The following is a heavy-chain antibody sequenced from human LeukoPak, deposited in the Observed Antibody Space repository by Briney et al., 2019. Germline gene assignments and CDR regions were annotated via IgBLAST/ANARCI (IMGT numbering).Heavy chain of an antibody. V-gene: IGHV3-74*01. CDR1: GFTFSSYW. Sequence: GGSLRLSCAASGFTFSSYWMLWVRQAPGKGLVWVSRINSDGSGIVYADSAKGRFTISRDNAKNTLYLQMNSLRAEDTAVYYCTRGGSGGNWFDPWGQGILVTVSS. CDR3: TRGGSGGNWFDP. D-gene: IGHD2-15*01. CDR2: INSDGSGI. J-gene: IGHJ5*02.